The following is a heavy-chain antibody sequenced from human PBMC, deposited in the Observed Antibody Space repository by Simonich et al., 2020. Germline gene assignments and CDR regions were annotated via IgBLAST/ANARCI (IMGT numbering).Heavy chain of an antibody. Sequence: QVRLVQSGAEVKKPGASVKVSCKASGYTFTSYGISWVRQAHGQGREWMGWISAYKGNTNYAQKLQGRVTMTTDTSTSTAYMELRSLRSDDTAVYYCARSTTGTTAFDIWGQGTMVTVSS. CDR2: ISAYKGNT. CDR3: ARSTTGTTAFDI. CDR1: GYTFTSYG. D-gene: IGHD1-1*01. J-gene: IGHJ3*02. V-gene: IGHV1-18*01.